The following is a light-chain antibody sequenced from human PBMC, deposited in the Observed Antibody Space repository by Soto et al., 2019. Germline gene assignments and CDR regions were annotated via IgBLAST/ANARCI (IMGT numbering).Light chain of an antibody. J-gene: IGKJ2*01. CDR2: GAS. CDR3: QQYGSSTYT. Sequence: EIVLTQSPGSLSLSPRETATLSCRASQSVSSNHLAWYQQKPGQAPRLLIYGASRRATGIPDRFSGSGSGTDFTLTISRLEPEDCAMYYCQQYGSSTYTFGQGTKVEIK. CDR1: QSVSSNH. V-gene: IGKV3-20*01.